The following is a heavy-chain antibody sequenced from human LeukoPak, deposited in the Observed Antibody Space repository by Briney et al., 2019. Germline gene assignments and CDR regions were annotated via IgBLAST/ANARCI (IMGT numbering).Heavy chain of an antibody. CDR3: AKDRDIVVVPASFRDY. Sequence: GGSLRLSCAASGFTFSSYAMSWVRQAPGKGLEWVSAISGSGGSTYYADSVKGRFTISRDNSKNTLYLQMNSLRAEDTAVYYCAKDRDIVVVPASFRDYWGQGTLVTVSS. CDR2: ISGSGGST. CDR1: GFTFSSYA. J-gene: IGHJ4*02. D-gene: IGHD2-2*01. V-gene: IGHV3-23*01.